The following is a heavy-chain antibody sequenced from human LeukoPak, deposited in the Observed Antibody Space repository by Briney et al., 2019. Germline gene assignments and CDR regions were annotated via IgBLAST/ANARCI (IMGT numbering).Heavy chain of an antibody. CDR1: GFTFSRYA. J-gene: IGHJ4*02. V-gene: IGHV3-30-3*01. D-gene: IGHD4-11*01. CDR3: ARPTTLYYFDY. Sequence: GGSLRLSCAASGFTFSRYAMHWVRQAPGKGLEWVAVISYDGSNKYYADSVKGRFTISRDNSKNTLYLQMNSLRAEDTAVYYCARPTTLYYFDYWGQGTLVTVSS. CDR2: ISYDGSNK.